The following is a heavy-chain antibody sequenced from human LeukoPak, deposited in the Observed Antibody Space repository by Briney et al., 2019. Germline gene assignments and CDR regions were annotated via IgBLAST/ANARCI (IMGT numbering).Heavy chain of an antibody. CDR1: GGSLSGYY. J-gene: IGHJ4*02. D-gene: IGHD4-17*01. CDR3: ARDRGGGPVTPLDY. V-gene: IGHV4-34*01. Sequence: SETLSLTCAVYGGSLSGYYWSWIRQPPGKGLEWIGEINHSGSTNYNPSLKSRVTISVDTSKNQFSPKLSSVTAADTAVYYCARDRGGGPVTPLDYWGQGTLVTVSS. CDR2: INHSGST.